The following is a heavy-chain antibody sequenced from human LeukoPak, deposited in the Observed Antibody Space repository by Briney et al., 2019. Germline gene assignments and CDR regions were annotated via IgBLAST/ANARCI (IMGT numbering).Heavy chain of an antibody. CDR3: AKGLLSTPDY. D-gene: IGHD2-15*01. CDR1: GFTFSSYA. J-gene: IGHJ4*02. CDR2: ISGSGGST. V-gene: IGHV3-23*01. Sequence: TGGSLRLSCAASGFTFSSYAMSWVRQAPGKGLEWVSAISGSGGSTYYADSAKGRFTISRDNSKNTLYLQMNSLRAEDTAVYYCAKGLLSTPDYWGQGTLVTVSS.